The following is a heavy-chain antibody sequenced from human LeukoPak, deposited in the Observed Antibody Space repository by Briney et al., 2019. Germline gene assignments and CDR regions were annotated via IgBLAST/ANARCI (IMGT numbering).Heavy chain of an antibody. CDR2: FYSEDGET. CDR1: GYTLTELS. D-gene: IGHD6-19*01. Sequence: ASVNVSCKVSGYTLTELSMHWVRQAPVKGLDWMGGFYSEDGETIYAQKFQGRVTMTEDKSTDTAYLEMSSLRSEDTAVYYCATGGYSSGWYYFDYWGQGTLVTVSS. CDR3: ATGGYSSGWYYFDY. J-gene: IGHJ4*02. V-gene: IGHV1-24*01.